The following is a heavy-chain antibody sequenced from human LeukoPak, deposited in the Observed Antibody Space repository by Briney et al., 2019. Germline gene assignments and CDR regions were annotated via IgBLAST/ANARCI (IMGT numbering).Heavy chain of an antibody. V-gene: IGHV1-8*03. D-gene: IGHD6-6*01. CDR2: MNPNSGNT. CDR3: ARGVSSSSVLGYYYYYMDV. CDR1: GYTFTGYY. Sequence: ASVKVSCKASGYTFTGYYMHWVRQAPGQGLEWMGWMNPNSGNTGYAQKFQGRVTITRNTSISTAYMELSSLRSEDTAVYYCARGVSSSSVLGYYYYYMDVWGKGTTVTVSS. J-gene: IGHJ6*03.